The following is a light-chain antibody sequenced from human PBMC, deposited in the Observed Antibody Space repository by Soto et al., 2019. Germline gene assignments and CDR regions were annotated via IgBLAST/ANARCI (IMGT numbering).Light chain of an antibody. V-gene: IGKV1-9*01. CDR2: SAS. CDR1: QGITSY. J-gene: IGKJ4*01. CDR3: QQLYSHPLT. Sequence: IQLTQSPSPLSASVGDRVTITCRASQGITSYLAWYQQRPGKAPGLLIYSASTLQSGVPSRFSGSGYGTDFSLTISNLQPEDFATYYCQQLYSHPLTFGGGTTGDIK.